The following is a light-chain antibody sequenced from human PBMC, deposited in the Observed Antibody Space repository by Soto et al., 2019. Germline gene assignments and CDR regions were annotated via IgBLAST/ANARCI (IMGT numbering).Light chain of an antibody. CDR3: QQYGSSPPIT. CDR2: GAS. J-gene: IGKJ5*01. V-gene: IGKV3-20*01. CDR1: QSVSTN. Sequence: DILMTHSRATLSVSPGERATHSCRASQSVSTNLAWYQQKPGQAPRLLIYGASSRATGIPDRFSGSGSGTDFTLTISRLEPEDFAVYYCQQYGSSPPITFGQGTRLEIK.